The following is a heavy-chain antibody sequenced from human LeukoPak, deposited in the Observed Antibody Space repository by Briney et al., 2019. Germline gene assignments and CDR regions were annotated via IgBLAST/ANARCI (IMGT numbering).Heavy chain of an antibody. CDR3: ATIVPDVLAPLTFDY. CDR1: GFTVSSHY. V-gene: IGHV3-66*01. D-gene: IGHD3-9*01. Sequence: GGSLRLSCAASGFTVSSHYLSWVRQAPGKGLEWVSVIYSDGRTFHADSVKGRFTISRDNSKNTLHLQMNSLRAEDAAVYYCATIVPDVLAPLTFDYWGQGALVTVSS. CDR2: IYSDGRT. J-gene: IGHJ4*02.